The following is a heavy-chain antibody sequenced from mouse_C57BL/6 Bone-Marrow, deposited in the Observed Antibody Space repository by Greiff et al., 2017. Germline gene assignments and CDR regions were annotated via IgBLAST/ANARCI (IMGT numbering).Heavy chain of an antibody. Sequence: QVQLQQSGAELVKPGASVKMSCKASGYTFTTYPIQWMKQKHGKSLEWIGNFHPNNDDTKYNEKFKGKATLTVEKSSNTAYLALRRLTSDDSAVYSSARKRTFFYYFLYWGQGISLTVSS. V-gene: IGHV1-47*01. CDR2: FHPNNDDT. CDR1: GYTFTTYP. CDR3: ARKRTFFYYFLY. J-gene: IGHJ2*02.